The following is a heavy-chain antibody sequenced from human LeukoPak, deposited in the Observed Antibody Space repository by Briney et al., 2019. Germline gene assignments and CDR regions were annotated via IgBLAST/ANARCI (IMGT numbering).Heavy chain of an antibody. Sequence: GGSLRLSCAASGFTFGSYGMSWVRQAPGKGLEWVSAISGSGGSTYYADSVKGRFTISRDNSKNTLYLQMNSLRAEDTAVYYCAKSNGYGLIDIWGQGTMVTVSS. CDR3: AKSNGYGLIDI. CDR1: GFTFGSYG. CDR2: ISGSGGST. V-gene: IGHV3-23*01. D-gene: IGHD3-22*01. J-gene: IGHJ3*02.